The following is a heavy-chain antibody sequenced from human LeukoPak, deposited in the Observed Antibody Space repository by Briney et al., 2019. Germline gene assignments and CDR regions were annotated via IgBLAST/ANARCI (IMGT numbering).Heavy chain of an antibody. J-gene: IGHJ3*02. CDR2: ISDVDTTR. V-gene: IGHV3-48*04. CDR1: GFTFSSYS. Sequence: PGGSLRLSCAASGFTFSSYSMNWVRQPPGKGLEWVSYISDVDTTRNYADSVKGRFTVSRDNAKNSLYLHLNSLRPDDTATYYCARAALSGAGEAFDIWGQGTTVTVSS. CDR3: ARAALSGAGEAFDI. D-gene: IGHD3-9*01.